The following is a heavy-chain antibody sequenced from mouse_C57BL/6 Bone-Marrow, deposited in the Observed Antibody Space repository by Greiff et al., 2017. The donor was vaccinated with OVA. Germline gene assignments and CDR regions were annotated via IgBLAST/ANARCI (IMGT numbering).Heavy chain of an antibody. CDR3: TRDLYYYGSSYWFAY. J-gene: IGHJ3*01. Sequence: EVQGVESGEGLVKPGGSLKLSCAASGFTFSSYAMSWVRQTPEKRLEWVAYISSGGDYIYYADTVKGRFTISRDNARNTLYLQMSSLKSEDTAMYYCTRDLYYYGSSYWFAYWGQGTLVTVSA. CDR1: GFTFSSYA. D-gene: IGHD1-1*01. V-gene: IGHV5-9-1*02. CDR2: ISSGGDYI.